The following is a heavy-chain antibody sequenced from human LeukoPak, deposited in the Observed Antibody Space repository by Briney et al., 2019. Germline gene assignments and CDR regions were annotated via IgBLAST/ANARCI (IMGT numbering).Heavy chain of an antibody. CDR2: IYSGGGT. CDR1: GFTVSSNY. CDR3: AGERPNLIRF. J-gene: IGHJ4*02. D-gene: IGHD4-17*01. V-gene: IGHV3-53*01. Sequence: PGGSLRLSCAASGFTVSSNYMSWVRQAPGKGLVWVSVIYSGGGTYYADSVKGRFTISRDNSRNTLFLQMNSLRAEDTAVYYCAGERPNLIRFWGQGTLVTVSS.